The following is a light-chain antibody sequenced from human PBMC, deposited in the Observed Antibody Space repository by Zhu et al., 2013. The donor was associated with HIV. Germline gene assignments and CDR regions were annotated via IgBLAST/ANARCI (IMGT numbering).Light chain of an antibody. CDR1: QSVRNTY. V-gene: IGKV3-20*01. J-gene: IGKJ2*01. Sequence: EIVLTQSPGTLSLSPGERATLSCRASQSVRNTYLAWYQQKLGQAPRLLVFGASTRATGIPERFSGSGSGTESTLTITRLEPEDFAIYYCQQYGHAPFTFGQGTRLEIK. CDR3: QQYGHAPFT. CDR2: GAS.